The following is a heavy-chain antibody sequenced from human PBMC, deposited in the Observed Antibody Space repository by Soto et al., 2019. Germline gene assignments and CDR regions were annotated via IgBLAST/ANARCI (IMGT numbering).Heavy chain of an antibody. Sequence: SETLSLTCTVSGGSISISGYYLSWIRQDPGKGLEWIGYIYHSGRAYYNPSLQSRVTLSVDTSKNQFFLNLRSLTAADTAVYYCARGSPFPPLDKWGQGTLVTVSS. CDR2: IYHSGRA. V-gene: IGHV4-31*03. CDR3: ARGSPFPPLDK. J-gene: IGHJ4*02. CDR1: GGSISISGYY.